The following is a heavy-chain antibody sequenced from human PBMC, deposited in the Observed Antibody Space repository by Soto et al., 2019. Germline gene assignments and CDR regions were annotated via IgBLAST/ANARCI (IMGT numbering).Heavy chain of an antibody. D-gene: IGHD3-10*01. CDR3: AGEITMVPPRYGMDV. CDR2: IYDSGST. J-gene: IGHJ6*02. CDR1: GGSVSSGSYY. V-gene: IGHV4-61*01. Sequence: QVQLQESCPGLVKPSETLSLTCTVSGGSVSSGSYYWSWIRQPPGKGLEWIGYIYDSGSTNYNPSIKSLDTIAVDTSKNQFSRKLSSVIAADTAVYYCAGEITMVPPRYGMDVWGQGTTVTVSS.